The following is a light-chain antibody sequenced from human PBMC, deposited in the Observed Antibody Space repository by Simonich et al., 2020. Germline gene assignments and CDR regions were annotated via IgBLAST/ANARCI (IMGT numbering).Light chain of an antibody. CDR1: SSDVGGYNL. Sequence: QSALTQPASVSGAPGQSITISCPGTSSDVGGYNLVSWYQQHPGKAPKLMIYEGSKRPSGVSSRFSGSKSGNTASLIISGLQAEDEADYYCCSYAGSSTWVFGGGTKLTVL. CDR2: EGS. CDR3: CSYAGSSTWV. J-gene: IGLJ3*02. V-gene: IGLV2-23*01.